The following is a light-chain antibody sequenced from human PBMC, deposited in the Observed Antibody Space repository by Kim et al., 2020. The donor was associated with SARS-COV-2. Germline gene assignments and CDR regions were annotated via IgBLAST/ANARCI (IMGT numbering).Light chain of an antibody. CDR1: ALPKQY. CDR2: EDT. J-gene: IGLJ3*02. V-gene: IGLV3-25*03. Sequence: PGQTARITCSGDALPKQYAYWFQQKPGQAPVVLIYEDTERPSGIPERFSGSTSGTTVTLTISAVQAEDEADYYCQSADSSDTFWVFSGGTQLTVL. CDR3: QSADSSDTFWV.